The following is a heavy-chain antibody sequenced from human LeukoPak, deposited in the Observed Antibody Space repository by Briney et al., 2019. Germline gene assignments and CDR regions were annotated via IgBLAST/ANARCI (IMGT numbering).Heavy chain of an antibody. Sequence: GGSLRLSCAASGFNFSDFWMSWVRQAPVKVLEWVANIKEDGNERYYVDSVSGRFTISRDNAKNSLFLQMNSLRAEDTAVYFCARIPIFVSSGWYPFDCWGQGTLVAVSS. CDR1: GFNFSDFW. CDR3: ARIPIFVSSGWYPFDC. J-gene: IGHJ4*02. CDR2: IKEDGNER. V-gene: IGHV3-7*01. D-gene: IGHD6-19*01.